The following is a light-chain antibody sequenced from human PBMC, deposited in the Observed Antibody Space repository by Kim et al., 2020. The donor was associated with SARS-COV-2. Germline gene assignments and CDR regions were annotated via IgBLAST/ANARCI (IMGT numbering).Light chain of an antibody. CDR2: GAS. CDR1: QSVSSD. CDR3: QQYNVWPIT. Sequence: VSAEETVTPSCRASQSVSSDLAWCQQKPGQPPSLLIYGASAGATGIPARFSGSGSGTEFTLTISSLQSEDFAVYYCQQYNVWPITFGQGTRLGIK. V-gene: IGKV3-15*01. J-gene: IGKJ5*01.